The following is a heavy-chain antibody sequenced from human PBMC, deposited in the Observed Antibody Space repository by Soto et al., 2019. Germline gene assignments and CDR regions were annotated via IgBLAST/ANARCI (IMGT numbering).Heavy chain of an antibody. CDR2: ISSSGSTI. CDR3: ARRTYYYDSSGYS. J-gene: IGHJ5*02. CDR1: GFTFSSYE. D-gene: IGHD3-22*01. V-gene: IGHV3-48*03. Sequence: GGSLRLSCAASGFTFSSYEMNWVRQAPGKGLEWVSYISSSGSTIYYADSVKGRFTISRDNAKNSLYLQMNSLRAEDTAVYYCARRTYYYDSSGYSWGQGTLVTVSS.